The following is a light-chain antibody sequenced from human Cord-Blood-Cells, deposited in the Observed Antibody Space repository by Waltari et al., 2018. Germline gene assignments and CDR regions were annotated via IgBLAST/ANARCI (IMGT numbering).Light chain of an antibody. Sequence: EIVMTQHSATLSVSPGERATLSCRASQSVSSNFAWYHQKPGQAPRLLIYGASTRATGIPARFSGSGSGTEFTLTISSLQSEDFAVYYCQQYNNWPPYTFGQGTKLEIK. CDR3: QQYNNWPPYT. CDR1: QSVSSN. J-gene: IGKJ2*01. CDR2: GAS. V-gene: IGKV3-15*01.